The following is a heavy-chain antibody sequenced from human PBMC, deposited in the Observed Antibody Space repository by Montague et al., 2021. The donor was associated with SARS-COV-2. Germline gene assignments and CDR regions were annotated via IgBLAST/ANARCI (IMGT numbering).Heavy chain of an antibody. CDR1: GGSLNKHY. CDR3: ARSISSSGARDN. V-gene: IGHV4-59*11. D-gene: IGHD3-22*01. Sequence: SETLSLTCTVSGGSLNKHYWSWIRKAPGKELEWLGNIFYKGNTNXNVSLWGRVSMSLDTPQNQFSLRLTSLTAADTAVYYCARSISSSGARDNWGQGILVTVS. J-gene: IGHJ4*02. CDR2: IFYKGNT.